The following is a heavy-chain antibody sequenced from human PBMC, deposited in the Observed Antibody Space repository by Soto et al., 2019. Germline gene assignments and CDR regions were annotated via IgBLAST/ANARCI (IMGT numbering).Heavy chain of an antibody. D-gene: IGHD6-19*01. CDR3: ARDEGAGAVAPFFEY. CDR1: GFLFRIYN. Sequence: GGSLRLSSADSGFLFRIYNMRWVRHAPGKGLECVSFISSRSNHIYYADSVKGRFTISRENAKNSLFLQMNNLRAEDTPVYFCARDEGAGAVAPFFEYWGQGTQVTVSS. J-gene: IGHJ4*02. V-gene: IGHV3-21*01. CDR2: ISSRSNHI.